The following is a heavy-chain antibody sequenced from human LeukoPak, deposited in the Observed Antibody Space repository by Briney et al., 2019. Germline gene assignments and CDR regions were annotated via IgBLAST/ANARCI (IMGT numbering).Heavy chain of an antibody. D-gene: IGHD3-10*01. Sequence: PSETLSLTCTVSGYSISSGYYWSWIRQPAGKGLEWIGHIHTSGSTSYNPSLKSRVTISVDTSKNQFSLKLSSVTAADTAVYYCARARGGLGGFDYWGQGTLVTVSS. CDR3: ARARGGLGGFDY. CDR1: GYSISSGYY. J-gene: IGHJ4*02. CDR2: IHTSGST. V-gene: IGHV4-61*09.